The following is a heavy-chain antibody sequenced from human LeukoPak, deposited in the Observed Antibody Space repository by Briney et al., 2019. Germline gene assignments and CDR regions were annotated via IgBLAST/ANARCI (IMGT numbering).Heavy chain of an antibody. CDR1: GGSISSSNC. CDR2: IYHSGST. CDR3: ARDTQIGRYFVRGTFDY. Sequence: TSETLSLTCAVSGGSISSSNCWSWVRQPPGKGLEWIGEIYHSGSTNYNPSLKSRVTISVDKSKNQFSLKLSSVTAADTAVYYCARDTQIGRYFVRGTFDYWGQGTLVTVSS. V-gene: IGHV4-4*02. J-gene: IGHJ4*02. D-gene: IGHD3-9*01.